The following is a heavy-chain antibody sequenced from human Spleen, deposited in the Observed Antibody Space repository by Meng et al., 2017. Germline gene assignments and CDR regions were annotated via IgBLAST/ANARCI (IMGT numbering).Heavy chain of an antibody. J-gene: IGHJ4*02. CDR2: IYHSGST. D-gene: IGHD6-13*01. V-gene: IGHV4-38-2*01. Sequence: SETLSLTCSVSGYSISSGYYWGWIRQPPGKGLEWLGHIYHSGSTYYNPSLKSRVTISVDTSKNQFSLKLSSVTAADTAVYYCARTDRYSSTWSDYWGQGTLVTVSS. CDR1: GYSISSGYY. CDR3: ARTDRYSSTWSDY.